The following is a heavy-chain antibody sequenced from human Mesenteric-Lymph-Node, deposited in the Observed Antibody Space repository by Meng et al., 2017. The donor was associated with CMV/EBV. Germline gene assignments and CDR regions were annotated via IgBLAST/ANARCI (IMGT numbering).Heavy chain of an antibody. CDR1: RYTFTNYD. Sequence: ASVKVSCKASRYTFTNYDINWVRQAPGQGLEWVGWMNPTSGNTGFAPKFQGRVTLTRNTSISTAYMELTSLRSEDTAVYYCTRWLGSYFEYWGQGTLVTVSS. J-gene: IGHJ4*02. D-gene: IGHD1-26*01. V-gene: IGHV1-8*02. CDR2: MNPTSGNT. CDR3: TRWLGSYFEY.